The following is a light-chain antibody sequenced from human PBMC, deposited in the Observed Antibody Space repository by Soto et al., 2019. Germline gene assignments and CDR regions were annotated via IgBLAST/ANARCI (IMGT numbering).Light chain of an antibody. CDR1: SGYSTYA. Sequence: QSVLTQSPSASASLGASVKLTCTLSSGYSTYAIAWHQQQPEKGPRFLMKLNSDGTHDKGDGIPDRFSGSTSGAERYLNISSLQSEDEADYYCQTWDTVGVFGGGTKLTVL. CDR3: QTWDTVGV. J-gene: IGLJ2*01. V-gene: IGLV4-69*01. CDR2: LNSDGTH.